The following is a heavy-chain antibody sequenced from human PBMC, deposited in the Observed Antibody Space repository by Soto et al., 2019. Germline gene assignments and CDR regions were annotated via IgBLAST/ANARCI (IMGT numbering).Heavy chain of an antibody. V-gene: IGHV4-59*08. CDR3: ARHHDS. CDR1: GGSISSYY. J-gene: IGHJ4*02. CDR2: VYDSGST. Sequence: QVQLQESGPGLVKPSEILSLTCTVSGGSISSYYWSWIRQPPGKGLEWIGYVYDSGSTNYNSSHKSRVPISVDTSKNQFSLKLSSVTAADAAVYYCARHHDSWGQGTLVTVSS.